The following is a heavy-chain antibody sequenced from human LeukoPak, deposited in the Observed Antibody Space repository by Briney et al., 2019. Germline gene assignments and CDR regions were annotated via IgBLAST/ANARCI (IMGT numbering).Heavy chain of an antibody. V-gene: IGHV4-39*07. CDR1: GGSISSSSYY. Sequence: PSETLSLTCTVSGGSISSSSYYWGWIRQPPGKGLEWIGSIYYSGSTYYNPSLKSRVTISVDTSKNQFSLKLSSVTAADTAVYYCAREKLTGLYNWIDPWGQGTLVTVSS. D-gene: IGHD7-27*01. CDR2: IYYSGST. CDR3: AREKLTGLYNWIDP. J-gene: IGHJ5*02.